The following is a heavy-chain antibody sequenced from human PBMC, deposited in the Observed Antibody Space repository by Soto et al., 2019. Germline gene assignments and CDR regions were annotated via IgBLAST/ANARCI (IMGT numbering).Heavy chain of an antibody. CDR1: GYTFSSYD. D-gene: IGHD3-9*01. J-gene: IGHJ5*02. CDR3: ARLQGGRHFDGLLPTQNWLDT. CDR2: ISAYNGHT. V-gene: IGHV1-18*04. Sequence: GASVKVSCKTSGYTFSSYDLNWVRQAPGQGLEWMGWISAYNGHTIYAKKFQDRLTMTTDTSMSTAYMELRSLRSDDTAVYYCARLQGGRHFDGLLPTQNWLDTWGQGAPVTVSS.